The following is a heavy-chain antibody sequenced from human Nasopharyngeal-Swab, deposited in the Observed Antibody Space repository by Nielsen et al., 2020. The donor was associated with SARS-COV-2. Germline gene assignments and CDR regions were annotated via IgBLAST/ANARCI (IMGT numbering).Heavy chain of an antibody. Sequence: WIRQPPGKGLEWIGRIDYSGNVFYNSSLESRVTIFQDLSKNQFSLNLTSATAADTAVYYCAKGYSSGWWGGATADWFDPWGQGTLVTVSS. CDR3: AKGYSSGWWGGATADWFDP. D-gene: IGHD6-19*01. V-gene: IGHV4-30-4*01. CDR2: IDYSGNV. J-gene: IGHJ5*02.